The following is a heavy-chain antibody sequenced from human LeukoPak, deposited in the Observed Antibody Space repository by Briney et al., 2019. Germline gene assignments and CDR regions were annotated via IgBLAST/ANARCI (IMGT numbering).Heavy chain of an antibody. CDR1: GFTFSSYS. CDR3: ARDLRGYCSGTSCYDNWFDP. J-gene: IGHJ5*02. CDR2: ISSSGGTI. D-gene: IGHD2-2*01. Sequence: PGVSLRLSCAASGFTFSSYSMNWVRQAPGKGLEWVSYISSSGGTIYYADSVKGRFTISRDNAKNSLYLQMNSLRAEDTAVYYCARDLRGYCSGTSCYDNWFDPWGQGTLVTVSS. V-gene: IGHV3-48*01.